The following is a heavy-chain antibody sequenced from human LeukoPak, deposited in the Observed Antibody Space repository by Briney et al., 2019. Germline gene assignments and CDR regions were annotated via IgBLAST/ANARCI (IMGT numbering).Heavy chain of an antibody. CDR1: GYTFSSNA. CDR2: IDTNTGNP. D-gene: IGHD1-26*01. J-gene: IGHJ5*02. V-gene: IGHV7-4-1*02. Sequence: ASVEVSCKASGYTFSSNAINWVRQAPGQGLEWMGWIDTNTGNPTYAQGFTGQFVFSLDTSVSTAYLQISSLKAEDTAVYYCARDSGSYRGAWFDPWGQGTLVTVSS. CDR3: ARDSGSYRGAWFDP.